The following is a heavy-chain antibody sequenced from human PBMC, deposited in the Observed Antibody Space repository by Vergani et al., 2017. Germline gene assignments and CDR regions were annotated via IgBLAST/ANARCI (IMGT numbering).Heavy chain of an antibody. V-gene: IGHV1-2*06. CDR2: INPNSGGT. D-gene: IGHD2-21*01. CDR3: ARVTYCGGDCYYMDV. CDR1: GYTFTGYY. J-gene: IGHJ6*03. Sequence: QVQLVQSGAEVKKPGASVKVFCKASGYTFTGYYMHWVRQAPGQGLECMGRINPNSGGTNYAQKFQGRVTMTRDTSISTAYMELSRLRSDDTAVYYCARVTYCGGDCYYMDVWGKGTTVTVSS.